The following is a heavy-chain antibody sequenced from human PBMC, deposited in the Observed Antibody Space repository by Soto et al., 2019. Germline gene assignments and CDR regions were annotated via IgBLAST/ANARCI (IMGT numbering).Heavy chain of an antibody. CDR2: IIPIFDTT. V-gene: IGHV1-69*01. D-gene: IGHD2-8*01. J-gene: IGHJ4*02. CDR1: GGTFSSYP. CDR3: AKDGPRYCTNGVCSNYFDY. Sequence: QVQLVQSGAEVKKPGSSVKVSCKAPGGTFSSYPISWVRQAPGQGLEWMGGIIPIFDTTNYAQKFHGRVTMTADESTSTAYMELSSLTSEDTAVYYCAKDGPRYCTNGVCSNYFDYWGQGTLVTVSA.